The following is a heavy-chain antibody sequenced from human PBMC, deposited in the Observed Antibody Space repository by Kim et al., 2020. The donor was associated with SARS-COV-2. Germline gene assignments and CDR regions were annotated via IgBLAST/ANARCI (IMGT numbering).Heavy chain of an antibody. CDR3: ARGGLDQYYYYGMDV. CDR2: IWYDGSNK. CDR1: GFTFSSYG. D-gene: IGHD3-10*01. V-gene: IGHV3-33*01. J-gene: IGHJ6*02. Sequence: GGSLRLFCAASGFTFSSYGMHWVRQAPGKGLEWVAVIWYDGSNKYYADSVKGRFTISRDNSKNTLYLQMNSLRAEDTAVYYCARGGLDQYYYYGMDVWGQGTTVTVSS.